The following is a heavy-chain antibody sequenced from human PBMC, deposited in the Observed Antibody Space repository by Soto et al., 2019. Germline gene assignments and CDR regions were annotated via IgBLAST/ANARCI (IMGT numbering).Heavy chain of an antibody. D-gene: IGHD2-15*01. V-gene: IGHV3-74*01. Sequence: GGSLRLSCAASGFTFSSYWMHWVRQAPGKGLVWVSRINSDGSSTSYADSVKGRFTISRDNAKNTLYLQMNSLRAEDTAVYYCVRTSLVVAAATREAHSGQGTLVTVSS. CDR1: GFTFSSYW. CDR2: INSDGSST. J-gene: IGHJ4*02. CDR3: VRTSLVVAAATREAH.